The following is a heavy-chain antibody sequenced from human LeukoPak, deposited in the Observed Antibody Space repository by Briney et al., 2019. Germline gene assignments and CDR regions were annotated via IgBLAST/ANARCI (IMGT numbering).Heavy chain of an antibody. CDR2: INPNSGGT. CDR1: GYTFTGYY. J-gene: IGHJ4*02. Sequence: ASVKVSCKASGYTFTGYYMHWVRQAPGQGPEWMGWINPNSGGTNYAQKFQGRVTMTRDTSISTAYMELSRLRPDDTAVYYCARYDFWSGLDYWGQGTLVTVSS. CDR3: ARYDFWSGLDY. V-gene: IGHV1-2*02. D-gene: IGHD3-3*01.